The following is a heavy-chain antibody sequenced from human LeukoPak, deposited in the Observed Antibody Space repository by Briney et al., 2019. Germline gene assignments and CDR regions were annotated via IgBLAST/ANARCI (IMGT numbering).Heavy chain of an antibody. J-gene: IGHJ4*02. V-gene: IGHV3-23*01. CDR3: AKDRDYYAVDY. CDR2: ISGSGDGT. D-gene: IGHD3-22*01. Sequence: AGGSLRLSCAASGFTSSSYAMSWVRQAPGKGLDWVSAISGSGDGTYYADSVKGRFTISRDNSKNTLYLQMNTLRAEDTAVYYCAKDRDYYAVDYWGQGTLVTVSS. CDR1: GFTSSSYA.